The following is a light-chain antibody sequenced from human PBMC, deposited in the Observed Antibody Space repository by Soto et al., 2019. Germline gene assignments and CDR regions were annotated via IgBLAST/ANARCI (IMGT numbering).Light chain of an antibody. Sequence: EIVLTQSPGTLSLSPGERATLSCRASQSVSRSYLAWYQQTSGQAPRLXIYGASNRETGIPDRFSGSGSGTEFTLTISRLEHEDFAVYYCQQYGRSPWTFGQGTKVDIK. CDR2: GAS. CDR3: QQYGRSPWT. J-gene: IGKJ1*01. CDR1: QSVSRSY. V-gene: IGKV3-20*01.